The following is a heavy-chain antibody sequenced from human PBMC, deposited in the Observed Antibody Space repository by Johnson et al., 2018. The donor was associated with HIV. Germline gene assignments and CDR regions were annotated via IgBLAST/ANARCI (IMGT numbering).Heavy chain of an antibody. V-gene: IGHV3-11*01. CDR3: ARGRVTMGAFDI. Sequence: QVQLVESGGGLVKPGGSLRLSCAASGFTFSDYYMSWIRQAPGKGLEWVSYISSSGTTVHNAASVKGRCSITRDNAKQSLYLQMNSLRAEDTALYYCARGRVTMGAFDIWGQGTMVTVSS. CDR1: GFTFSDYY. D-gene: IGHD4/OR15-4a*01. CDR2: ISSSGTTV. J-gene: IGHJ3*02.